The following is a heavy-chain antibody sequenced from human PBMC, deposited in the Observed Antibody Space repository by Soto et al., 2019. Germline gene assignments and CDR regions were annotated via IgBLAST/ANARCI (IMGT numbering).Heavy chain of an antibody. Sequence: QVQLQESGPGLVKPSETLSLTCTVSGGSISSYYWSWIRQPPGKGLEWIGYIYYSGSTNYNPSLKSRVTISVDPSKNQFSLKLSSVTAADTAVYYCARRRYCSGGSCSLDDAFDIWGQGTMVTVSS. J-gene: IGHJ3*02. CDR2: IYYSGST. CDR3: ARRRYCSGGSCSLDDAFDI. V-gene: IGHV4-59*08. CDR1: GGSISSYY. D-gene: IGHD2-15*01.